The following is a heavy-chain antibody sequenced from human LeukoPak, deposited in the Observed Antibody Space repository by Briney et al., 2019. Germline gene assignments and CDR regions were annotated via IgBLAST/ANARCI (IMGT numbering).Heavy chain of an antibody. D-gene: IGHD2-2*01. CDR2: IYYSGNP. J-gene: IGHJ4*02. CDR1: GGSLSNYY. CDR3: ARVRYCSTNRCYDREFDN. Sequence: SETLSLTRTVSGGSLSNYYGSWIRQTPGKGLEWIGYIYYSGNPNYSPSLKSRVTISVDTSKNQFSLKLNSVTAADTAVYYCARVRYCSTNRCYDREFDNWGQGTLVTVSS. V-gene: IGHV4-59*01.